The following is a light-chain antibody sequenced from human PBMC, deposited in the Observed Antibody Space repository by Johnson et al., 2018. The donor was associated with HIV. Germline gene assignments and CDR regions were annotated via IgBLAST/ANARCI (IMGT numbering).Light chain of an antibody. CDR2: DNN. CDR1: SSNIGNNY. J-gene: IGLJ1*01. CDR3: GTWCSSLSATYD. Sequence: QSMLTQPPSVSAAPGQKVTISCSGSSSNIGNNYVSWYQQLPGTAPKLLIYDNNKRPSGIPDRFSGSNSGTSATLGITGLQTGDEADYYCGTWCSSLSATYDFGTGTKVTVL. V-gene: IGLV1-51*01.